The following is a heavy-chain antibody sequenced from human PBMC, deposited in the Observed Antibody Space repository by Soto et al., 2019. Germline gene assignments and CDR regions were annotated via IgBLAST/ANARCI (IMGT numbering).Heavy chain of an antibody. Sequence: SETLSLTCAVYGGSFSNYYWSWVRQPPGKGLEWIGEINHRGSTNYNPSLKSRVTISVDTSKNQFSLKLSSVTAAETAVYYCASTSRFEYWGQGTLVTVSS. D-gene: IGHD6-6*01. CDR3: ASTSRFEY. V-gene: IGHV4-34*01. CDR1: GGSFSNYY. J-gene: IGHJ4*02. CDR2: INHRGST.